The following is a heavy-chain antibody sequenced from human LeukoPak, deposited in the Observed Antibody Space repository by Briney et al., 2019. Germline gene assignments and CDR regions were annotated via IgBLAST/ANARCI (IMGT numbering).Heavy chain of an antibody. CDR2: ISYDGSNK. Sequence: GGSLRLSCAASGFTFRSYGMYWVRQAPGKGLEWVAVISYDGSNKSYADSVKGRFTISRDNSKNTLYLQMNSLRAEDTAVYYCATPNYYYDSSGYYLDYWGQGTLVTVPS. CDR3: ATPNYYYDSSGYYLDY. CDR1: GFTFRSYG. V-gene: IGHV3-30*03. D-gene: IGHD3-22*01. J-gene: IGHJ4*02.